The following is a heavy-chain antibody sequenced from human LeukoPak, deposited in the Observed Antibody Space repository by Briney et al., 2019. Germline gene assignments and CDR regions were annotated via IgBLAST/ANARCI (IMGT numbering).Heavy chain of an antibody. V-gene: IGHV4-38-2*02. Sequence: SETLSLTCIVSGYSISSGYFWGWIRQPPGKGLEWIGRIYHTGSTYYYPSLKSRVTISVDTSKNQFSLRLSSVTAADTAVYYCARHDYDSSGYYNNWFDPWGQGTLVTVSP. J-gene: IGHJ5*02. CDR3: ARHDYDSSGYYNNWFDP. CDR1: GYSISSGYF. D-gene: IGHD3-22*01. CDR2: IYHTGST.